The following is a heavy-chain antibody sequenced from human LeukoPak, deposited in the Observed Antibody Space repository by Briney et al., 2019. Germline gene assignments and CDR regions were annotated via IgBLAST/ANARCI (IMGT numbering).Heavy chain of an antibody. CDR2: INPNSGGT. D-gene: IGHD6-13*01. J-gene: IGHJ6*02. CDR3: ASEVAAAGTSYYYGMDV. V-gene: IGHV1-2*02. CDR1: GYTFTGYC. Sequence: ASVKVSCKASGYTFTGYCMHWVRQAPGQGLEWMGWINPNSGGTNYAQKFQGRVTMTRDTSISTAYMELSRLRSDDTAVYYCASEVAAAGTSYYYGMDVWGQGTTVTVPS.